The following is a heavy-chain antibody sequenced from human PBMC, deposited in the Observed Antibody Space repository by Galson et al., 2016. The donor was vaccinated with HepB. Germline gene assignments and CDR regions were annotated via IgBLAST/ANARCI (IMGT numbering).Heavy chain of an antibody. Sequence: SLRLSCAASGFTFSSYGVHWVRQAPGKGLEWVAVISYDGSNKYYADSVKGRFTISRDNSKNTLYLQMNSLRAEDTAVYYCAKAQGDYYYYGMDVWGQGTTVTVSS. CDR2: ISYDGSNK. CDR1: GFTFSSYG. V-gene: IGHV3-30*18. J-gene: IGHJ6*02. CDR3: AKAQGDYYYYGMDV.